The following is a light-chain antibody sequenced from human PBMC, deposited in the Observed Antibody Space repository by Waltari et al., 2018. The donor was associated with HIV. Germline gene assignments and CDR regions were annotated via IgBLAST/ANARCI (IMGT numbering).Light chain of an antibody. CDR2: EAS. CDR3: HQRSSWPRT. V-gene: IGKV3-11*01. J-gene: IGKJ2*01. Sequence: DIVLTQSPATLSLSPGERATPSCRASQSVSSYLAWYQQKPGQAPRLLIYEASNRATGIPARFSGSGSGTDFTLTISSLEPEDFAVYYCHQRSSWPRTFGQGTKLEIK. CDR1: QSVSSY.